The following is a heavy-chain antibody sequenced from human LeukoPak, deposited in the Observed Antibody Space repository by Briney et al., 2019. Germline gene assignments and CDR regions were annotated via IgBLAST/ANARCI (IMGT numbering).Heavy chain of an antibody. CDR2: IWYDGSNK. CDR1: GFTFSSYG. J-gene: IGHJ5*02. D-gene: IGHD1-26*01. Sequence: GRSLRLSCAASGFTFSSYGLHWVREAPGKGLEWVAVIWYDGSNKYYADSVKGRFTISRDNSKNTLYLQMNSLRSDDTALYYCARVRSLQVRAVGTYRFDPWGQGTLVTVSS. CDR3: ARVRSLQVRAVGTYRFDP. V-gene: IGHV3-33*01.